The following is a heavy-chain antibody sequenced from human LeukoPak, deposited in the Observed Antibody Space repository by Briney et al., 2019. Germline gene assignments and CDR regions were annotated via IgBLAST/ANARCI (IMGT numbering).Heavy chain of an antibody. CDR1: GGSISSSNW. Sequence: SGTLSLTCAVSGGSISSSNWWSWVRQPPGKGLEWIGEIYHSGSTNYNPSLKSRVTMSVDKSKNQFSLKLSSVTAADTAVYYCAGSGSQYYFDYWGQGTLVTDSS. CDR3: AGSGSQYYFDY. V-gene: IGHV4-4*02. CDR2: IYHSGST. D-gene: IGHD3-10*01. J-gene: IGHJ4*02.